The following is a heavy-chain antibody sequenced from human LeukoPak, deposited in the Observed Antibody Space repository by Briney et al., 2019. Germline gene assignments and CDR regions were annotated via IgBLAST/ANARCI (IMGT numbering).Heavy chain of an antibody. J-gene: IGHJ5*02. CDR3: ARRVGYCSSTSCSGAWFDP. D-gene: IGHD2-2*01. V-gene: IGHV5-51*01. Sequence: GESLKISCKGSGYSFTSYWIGWVRQMPGKGLEWMGIIYPCDSDTRYSPSFQGQVTISADKSISTAYLQWSSLKASDTAMYYCARRVGYCSSTSCSGAWFDPWGQGTLVTVSS. CDR1: GYSFTSYW. CDR2: IYPCDSDT.